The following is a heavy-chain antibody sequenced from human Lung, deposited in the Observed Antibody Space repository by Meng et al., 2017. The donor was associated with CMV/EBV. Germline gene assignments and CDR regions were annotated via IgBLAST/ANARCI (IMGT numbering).Heavy chain of an antibody. CDR3: ARAGGNSNYYYGMDV. D-gene: IGHD4-23*01. CDR1: GYAFISYD. Sequence: ASVXVSXKASGYAFISYDINWVRQATGQGLEWMGWMNPNRGKTGYAQKFQGRVTITRDISINTAYMEVSSLRSEDTAVYFCARAGGNSNYYYGMDVWGQGXTVTVSS. CDR2: MNPNRGKT. V-gene: IGHV1-8*03. J-gene: IGHJ6*02.